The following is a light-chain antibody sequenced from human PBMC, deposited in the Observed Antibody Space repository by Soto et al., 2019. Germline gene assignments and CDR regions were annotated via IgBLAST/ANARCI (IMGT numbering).Light chain of an antibody. CDR2: DVS. CDR3: SSYTSSSTLSTYV. CDR1: SSDVGGYNY. J-gene: IGLJ1*01. Sequence: CVLAQPASVSGSPGQAITISCTGTSSDVGGYNYVSWYQHHPGKAPKLMIYDVSNRPSGVSNRFSGSKSGNTASLIISGLQAEDEADYYCSSYTSSSTLSTYVFGTGTKVTVL. V-gene: IGLV2-14*03.